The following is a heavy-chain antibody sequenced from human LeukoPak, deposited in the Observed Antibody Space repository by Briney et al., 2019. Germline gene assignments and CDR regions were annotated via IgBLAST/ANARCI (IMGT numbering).Heavy chain of an antibody. CDR3: ARGHSSGWLGDY. Sequence: ASVKVSCKASGYTFTTYGITWVRQAPGQGLEWMGWISAYNGDTNYAQKFQGRVTMTRDTSISTAYMELSRLRSDDTAVYYCARGHSSGWLGDYWGQGTVVTVSS. V-gene: IGHV1-18*01. CDR2: ISAYNGDT. CDR1: GYTFTTYG. D-gene: IGHD6-19*01. J-gene: IGHJ4*02.